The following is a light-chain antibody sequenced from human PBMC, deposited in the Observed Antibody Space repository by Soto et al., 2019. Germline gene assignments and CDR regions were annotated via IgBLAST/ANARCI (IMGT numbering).Light chain of an antibody. V-gene: IGKV1-39*01. CDR3: QRTYNAPFT. J-gene: IGKJ3*01. CDR1: DSIDRY. Sequence: DIQMTQSPSSLSAFVGDTVTINCRATDSIDRYLNWYQQKPGQAPRVLITAASTLESGVPSRLSGSGSGTDFTLTINNLHPEDFATYYCQRTYNAPFTFGPGTKVSIK. CDR2: AAS.